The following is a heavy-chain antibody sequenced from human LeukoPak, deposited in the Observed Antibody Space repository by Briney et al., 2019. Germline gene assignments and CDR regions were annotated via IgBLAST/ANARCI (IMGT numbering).Heavy chain of an antibody. CDR3: AKVTIFGVVLYPYYFDY. V-gene: IGHV3-23*01. J-gene: IGHJ4*02. D-gene: IGHD3-3*01. Sequence: GGSLRLSCAASGFTFSSYSMTWVRQAPGKGLEWVSAISGSGGSTYYADSVKGRFTISRDNSKNTLYLQMNSLRAEDTAVYYCAKVTIFGVVLYPYYFDYWGQGTLVTVSS. CDR2: ISGSGGST. CDR1: GFTFSSYS.